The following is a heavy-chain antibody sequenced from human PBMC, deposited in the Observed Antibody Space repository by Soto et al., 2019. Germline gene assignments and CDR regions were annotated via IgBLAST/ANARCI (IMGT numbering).Heavy chain of an antibody. V-gene: IGHV4-59*08. J-gene: IGHJ4*02. CDR3: ASHRYRYGVYYFDY. Sequence: QVQLQESGPGLVKPSETLSLTCIVSGGSISNYYWSWIRQPPGKGLEWIGYIYYSGSTNYNPSLTSRVTPTADTSKKQLSLKLTSVTAADTAVYYCASHRYRYGVYYFDYLGQGTLVTVSS. CDR1: GGSISNYY. CDR2: IYYSGST. D-gene: IGHD5-18*01.